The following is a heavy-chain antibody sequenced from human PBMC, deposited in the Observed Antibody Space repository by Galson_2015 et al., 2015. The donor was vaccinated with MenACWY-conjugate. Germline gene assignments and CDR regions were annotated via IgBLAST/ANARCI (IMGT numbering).Heavy chain of an antibody. CDR1: GFTFSIYW. Sequence: SLRLSCAASGFTFSIYWMHWVRHAPGKGLMWVSHINSDVVSTSYADSVKGRFSISRDNAKSTLYLQMNNLRAEDTAVYYCVALSGSSLGDYWGQGTLVTVSS. CDR3: VALSGSSLGDY. J-gene: IGHJ4*02. V-gene: IGHV3-74*01. CDR2: INSDVVST. D-gene: IGHD1-26*01.